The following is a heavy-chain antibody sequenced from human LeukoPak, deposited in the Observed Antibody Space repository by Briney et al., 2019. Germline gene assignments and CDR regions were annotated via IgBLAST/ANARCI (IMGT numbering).Heavy chain of an antibody. V-gene: IGHV1-2*02. Sequence: ASVKVSCKASGYTFTGYYIHWVRQAPGQGLEWMGWSKPNNGGTSYAQKFQDRVTMTRDTSINTAYMELSRLTSDDTAVYYCGRGIAAAQYDYWGQGTLVTVSS. J-gene: IGHJ4*02. CDR1: GYTFTGYY. CDR3: GRGIAAAQYDY. CDR2: SKPNNGGT. D-gene: IGHD6-13*01.